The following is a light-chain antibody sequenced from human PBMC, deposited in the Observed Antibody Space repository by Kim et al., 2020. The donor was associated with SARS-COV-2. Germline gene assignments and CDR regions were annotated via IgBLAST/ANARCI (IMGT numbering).Light chain of an antibody. CDR1: QSVSSY. Sequence: SPGERATLSCRASQSVSSYLAWYQQKPGQAPRLLIYDASNRATGIPARFSGSGSGTDFTLTISSLEPEDFAVYYCQQRSNWPPPTFGGGTKVDIK. V-gene: IGKV3-11*01. J-gene: IGKJ4*01. CDR2: DAS. CDR3: QQRSNWPPPT.